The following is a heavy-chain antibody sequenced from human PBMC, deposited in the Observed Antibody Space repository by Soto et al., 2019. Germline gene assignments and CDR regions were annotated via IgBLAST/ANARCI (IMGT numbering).Heavy chain of an antibody. Sequence: PSETLSLTCTVSGGSISSYYWSWIRQPPGKGLEWIGYIYYSGSTNYNPSLKSRVTISVDTSKNQFSLKLSSVTAADTAVYYCARFPRGYSYGYFDYWGQGTLVTVSS. D-gene: IGHD5-18*01. J-gene: IGHJ4*02. CDR2: IYYSGST. CDR1: GGSISSYY. V-gene: IGHV4-59*01. CDR3: ARFPRGYSYGYFDY.